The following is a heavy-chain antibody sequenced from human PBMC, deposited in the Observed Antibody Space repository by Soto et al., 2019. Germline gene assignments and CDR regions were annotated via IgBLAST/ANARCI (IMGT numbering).Heavy chain of an antibody. CDR2: IYYSGST. V-gene: IGHV4-59*01. Sequence: SETLSLTCTVSGGSISSYYWSWIRQPPGKGLEWIGYIYYSGSTNYNPSLKSRVTISVDTSKNQFSLKLSSVTAADTAVYYCARGGYYDSSGYYYKDAFDIWGQGTMGTVSS. J-gene: IGHJ3*02. CDR3: ARGGYYDSSGYYYKDAFDI. CDR1: GGSISSYY. D-gene: IGHD3-22*01.